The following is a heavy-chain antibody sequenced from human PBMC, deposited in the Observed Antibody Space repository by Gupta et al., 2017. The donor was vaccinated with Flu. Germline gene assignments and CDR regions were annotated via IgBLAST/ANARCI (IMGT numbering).Heavy chain of an antibody. CDR3: ARGFSPVVPAAIEDWFDP. Sequence: QVQLVQSGAEVKKPGASVKVSCKASGYTFTSYAMHWVRQAPGQRLEWMGWINAGNGNTKYSQKFQGRVTITRDTSASTAYMELSSLRSEDTAVYYCARGFSPVVPAAIEDWFDPWGQGTLVTVSS. V-gene: IGHV1-3*01. J-gene: IGHJ5*02. CDR2: INAGNGNT. D-gene: IGHD2-2*01. CDR1: GYTFTSYA.